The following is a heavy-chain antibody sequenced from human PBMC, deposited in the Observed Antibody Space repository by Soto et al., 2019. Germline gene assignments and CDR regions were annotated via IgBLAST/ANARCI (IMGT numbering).Heavy chain of an antibody. CDR1: GYTFINYD. D-gene: IGHD6-19*01. CDR3: ARYAGSGSRYFDL. CDR2: MKHHSGNT. J-gene: IGHJ2*01. Sequence: ASVKVSCKASGYTFINYDINWVRQAAGQRLEWMAWMKHHSGNTGYAQKFRGRVTVTRDTSKSTVYMELNSLRSDDTAEYFCARYAGSGSRYFDLWGRGTLLTVSS. V-gene: IGHV1-8*02.